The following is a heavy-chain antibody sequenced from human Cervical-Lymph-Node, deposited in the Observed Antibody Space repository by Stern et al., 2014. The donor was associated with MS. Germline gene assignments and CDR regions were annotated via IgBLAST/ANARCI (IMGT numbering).Heavy chain of an antibody. D-gene: IGHD2-2*01. CDR2: INPSGGST. J-gene: IGHJ6*02. V-gene: IGHV1-46*01. CDR3: ARGPERVVPAAYGMDV. Sequence: MQLVESGAEVKKPGASVKVSCKASGYTFTSYYMHWVRQAPGQGLEWMGIINPSGGSTSYAQKFQGRVTMTRDTSTSTVYMELSSLRSEDTAVYYCARGPERVVPAAYGMDVWGQGTTVTVSS. CDR1: GYTFTSYY.